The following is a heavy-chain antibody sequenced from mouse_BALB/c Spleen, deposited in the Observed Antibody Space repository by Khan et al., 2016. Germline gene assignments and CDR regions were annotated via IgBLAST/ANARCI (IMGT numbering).Heavy chain of an antibody. V-gene: IGHV9-1*02. CDR2: INTYTGEP. Sequence: QIQLVQSGPELKKPGETVKISCKAPGYTFTNYGMNWVKQAPGKGLKWMGWINTYTGEPTYADDFKGRFAFSLETSASTAYLQINNLKNEDMATYFCARSSGDYDGYWGQGTTRTVSS. CDR3: ARSSGDYDGY. D-gene: IGHD2-4*01. J-gene: IGHJ2*01. CDR1: GYTFTNYG.